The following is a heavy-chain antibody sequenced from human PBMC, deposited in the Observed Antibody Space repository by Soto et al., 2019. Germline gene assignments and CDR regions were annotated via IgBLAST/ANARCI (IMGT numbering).Heavy chain of an antibody. V-gene: IGHV3-74*01. CDR3: ARISQGIYCGGGNCYSDY. D-gene: IGHD2-15*01. Sequence: EVPLVESGGDLVQPGGSLRLSCAASGFTFSSYWMHWVRQDPEKGLVWVSRINGDGISTSYADSVKGRFTISRDNAKDTLYLHMNSLGAEDTAVYYCARISQGIYCGGGNCYSDYWGQGTLVTVSS. J-gene: IGHJ4*02. CDR1: GFTFSSYW. CDR2: INGDGIST.